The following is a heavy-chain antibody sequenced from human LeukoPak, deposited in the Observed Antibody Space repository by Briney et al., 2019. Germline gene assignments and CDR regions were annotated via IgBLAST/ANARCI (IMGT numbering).Heavy chain of an antibody. Sequence: GGSLRLSCAASGFTFNSYAMSWVRQAPGKGLEWVSHISGSGDSTYYADSVKGRFTISRDNSKNTLYLQMNSLRAEDTAVFYCAKVATKGNYYDSSGYSLDYWGQGTLVTVSS. D-gene: IGHD3-22*01. CDR3: AKVATKGNYYDSSGYSLDY. J-gene: IGHJ4*02. CDR2: ISGSGDST. CDR1: GFTFNSYA. V-gene: IGHV3-23*01.